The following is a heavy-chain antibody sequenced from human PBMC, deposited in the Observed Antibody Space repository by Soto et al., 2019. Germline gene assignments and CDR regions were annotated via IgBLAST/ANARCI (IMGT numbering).Heavy chain of an antibody. CDR1: GNSFNNW. Sequence: GESLKISGKGLGNSFNNWIGWVRQMPGKGLEWMGIIYPGDSDTRYSPSFQGQVTISADKSISTAYLQWSSLKASDTAMYYCARLMFIAAAVKGSAFDIWGQGTMVTVSS. V-gene: IGHV5-51*01. CDR2: IYPGDSDT. CDR3: ARLMFIAAAVKGSAFDI. J-gene: IGHJ3*02. D-gene: IGHD6-13*01.